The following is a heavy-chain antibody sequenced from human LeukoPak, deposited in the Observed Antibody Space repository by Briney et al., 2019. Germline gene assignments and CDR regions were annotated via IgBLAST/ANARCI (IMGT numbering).Heavy chain of an antibody. CDR2: ISAYNGNT. D-gene: IGHD2-15*01. V-gene: IGHV1-18*01. CDR3: ARDLGVVVVAAGDY. Sequence: ASVKVSCKTSGYTFTSYGISWVRQAPGQGLEWMGCISAYNGNTNYAQKLQGRVTMTTDTSTSTAYMELRSLRSDDTAVYYCARDLGVVVVAAGDYWGQGTLVTVSS. J-gene: IGHJ4*02. CDR1: GYTFTSYG.